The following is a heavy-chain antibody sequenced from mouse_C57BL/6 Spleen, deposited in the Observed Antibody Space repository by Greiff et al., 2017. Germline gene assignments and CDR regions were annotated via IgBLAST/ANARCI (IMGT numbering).Heavy chain of an antibody. CDR1: GSTFTSYW. Sequence: QVQLQQPGAELVMPGASVKLSCKASGSTFTSYWMHWVKQRPGQGLEWIGEIDPSDSYTNYNQKFKGKSTLTVDKSSSPAYMQLSSLTSEDSAVYYCARGGHYDAYAMDYWGQGTSVTVSA. J-gene: IGHJ4*01. D-gene: IGHD1-2*01. CDR3: ARGGHYDAYAMDY. CDR2: IDPSDSYT. V-gene: IGHV1-69*01.